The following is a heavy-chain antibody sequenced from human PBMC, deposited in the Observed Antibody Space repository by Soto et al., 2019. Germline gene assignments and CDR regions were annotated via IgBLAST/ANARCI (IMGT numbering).Heavy chain of an antibody. D-gene: IGHD3-3*01. Sequence: ASVKVSCKASGYTFTSYVISWVRQAPVQGLEWMGWISAYNGNTNYAQKLQGRVTMTTDTSTSTAYMELSSLRSEDTAVYYCARGSSITIFGVVIPAGEGYYYYGMDVWGQGTTVTVSS. CDR3: ARGSSITIFGVVIPAGEGYYYYGMDV. V-gene: IGHV1-18*04. J-gene: IGHJ6*02. CDR2: ISAYNGNT. CDR1: GYTFTSYV.